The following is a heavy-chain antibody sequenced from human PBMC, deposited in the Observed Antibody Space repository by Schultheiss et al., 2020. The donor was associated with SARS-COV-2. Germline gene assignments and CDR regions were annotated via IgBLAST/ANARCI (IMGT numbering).Heavy chain of an antibody. D-gene: IGHD3-3*01. CDR1: GGSFSGYY. Sequence: SETLSLTCAVYGGSFSGYYWSWIRQHPGKGLEWIGYIYYSGSTYYNPSLKSRVTLSVDTSKRQFSLKLSSVTAADTAVYYCARHDVTIFGVVIYENWFDPWGQGTLVTVSS. CDR2: IYYSGST. CDR3: ARHDVTIFGVVIYENWFDP. J-gene: IGHJ5*02. V-gene: IGHV4-34*01.